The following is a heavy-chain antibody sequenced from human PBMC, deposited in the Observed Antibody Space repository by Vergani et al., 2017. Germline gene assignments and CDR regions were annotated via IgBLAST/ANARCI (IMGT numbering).Heavy chain of an antibody. D-gene: IGHD3-10*01. Sequence: VQLVESGGGLVKPGGSLRLSCGASGFTFKNNIMTWVRQSPGKRMEWVSSITGTGATIIYADSVKGRFTISRDNAKKFLYLQMNNLRTEDTALYYYARRVSADRGLDTWGQGTLVTVS. V-gene: IGHV3-21*02. CDR3: ARRVSADRGLDT. CDR2: ITGTGATI. J-gene: IGHJ5*02. CDR1: GFTFKNNI.